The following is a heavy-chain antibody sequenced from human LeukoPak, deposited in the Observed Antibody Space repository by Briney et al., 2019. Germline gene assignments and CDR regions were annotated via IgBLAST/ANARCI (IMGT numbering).Heavy chain of an antibody. CDR3: ARDLGNSGSH. CDR1: GFTFSSYY. CDR2: ISSSSATI. Sequence: GGSLRLSCEASGFTFSSYYMIWVRQAPGKGLEWVSYISSSSATIYYADSVKGRFTISRDNAKNSVYLQMNSLRDEDTAVYYCARDLGNSGSHWGQGTLVTVSS. D-gene: IGHD1-26*01. J-gene: IGHJ4*02. V-gene: IGHV3-48*02.